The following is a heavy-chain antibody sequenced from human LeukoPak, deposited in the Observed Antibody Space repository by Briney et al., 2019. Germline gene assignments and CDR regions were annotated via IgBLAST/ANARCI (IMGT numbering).Heavy chain of an antibody. CDR3: ARVEVDYYESIGAIVY. CDR1: GFTFNIYW. J-gene: IGHJ4*02. V-gene: IGHV3-74*01. D-gene: IGHD3-22*01. Sequence: PGGSLRLSCAASGFTFNIYWMHWVRQAPGKGLVWVSRINSDGTGTTYADSVKGRFTISRDNAKNTLYLQMNSLRAEDTAVYYCARVEVDYYESIGAIVYWGEGTLVTVSS. CDR2: INSDGTGT.